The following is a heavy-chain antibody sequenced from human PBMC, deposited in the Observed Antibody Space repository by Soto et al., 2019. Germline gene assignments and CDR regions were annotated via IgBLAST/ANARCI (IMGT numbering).Heavy chain of an antibody. J-gene: IGHJ5*02. D-gene: IGHD3-10*01. CDR3: AKDPMVRGLILPWFDP. CDR1: GFTFSSYG. CDR2: ISYDGTNK. V-gene: IGHV3-30*18. Sequence: QVQLVESGGGVVQPGRSLRLSCAASGFTFSSYGMHWVRQAPGKGLEWVAIISYDGTNKYYADSVKGRFTISRDNSKNTLYLQMNSLRAEDTAVYYCAKDPMVRGLILPWFDPWGQGTLVTVSS.